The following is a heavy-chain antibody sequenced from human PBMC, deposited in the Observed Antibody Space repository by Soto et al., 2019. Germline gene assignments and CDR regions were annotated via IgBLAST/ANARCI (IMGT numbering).Heavy chain of an antibody. CDR2: IYPSDSDT. Sequence: EVQLVQSGAEVKKPGESLKISCKGSGYNFATYWIGWVRQMPGKGLECMGIIYPSDSDTRYSPSFQGQVTISADKSINTAYLQWSSLKASDSAMYVCARSGYTFGDQYWFDPWGQGTLVTVSS. CDR1: GYNFATYW. J-gene: IGHJ5*02. CDR3: ARSGYTFGDQYWFDP. V-gene: IGHV5-51*01. D-gene: IGHD5-12*01.